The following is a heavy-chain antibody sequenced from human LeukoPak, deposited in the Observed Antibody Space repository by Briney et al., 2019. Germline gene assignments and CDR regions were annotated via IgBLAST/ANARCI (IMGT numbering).Heavy chain of an antibody. Sequence: ASVKVSCKASGGTFSSYAISWVRQAPGQGLEWMGGIIPIFGTANYAQKFQGRVTITTDESTSTAYMELSSLRSEDTAVYYCAGERAGISDYWGQGTLVTVSS. CDR1: GGTFSSYA. J-gene: IGHJ4*02. D-gene: IGHD6-19*01. CDR2: IIPIFGTA. V-gene: IGHV1-69*05. CDR3: AGERAGISDY.